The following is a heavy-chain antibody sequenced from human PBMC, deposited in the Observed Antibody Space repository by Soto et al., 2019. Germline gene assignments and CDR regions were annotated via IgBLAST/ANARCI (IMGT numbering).Heavy chain of an antibody. Sequence: GESLKISCKGSGYSFTNYWIAWVRQMPGKGLEYMGIIYPSDSTTRYSPSFQGQVTISADKSISTAYLQWDSLKASDTAMYYCARHGFYGDYSSNYFDPWGQGTLVTVSS. CDR3: ARHGFYGDYSSNYFDP. CDR2: IYPSDSTT. CDR1: GYSFTNYW. V-gene: IGHV5-51*01. J-gene: IGHJ5*02. D-gene: IGHD4-17*01.